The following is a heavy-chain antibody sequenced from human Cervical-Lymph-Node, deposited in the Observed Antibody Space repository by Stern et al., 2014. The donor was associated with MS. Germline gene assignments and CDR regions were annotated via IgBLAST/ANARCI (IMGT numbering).Heavy chain of an antibody. CDR3: ARGSYNSEYYLDS. Sequence: EVHLVESGAEVMNPGESLKISCKASGYDFSNYWIAWVRQMPGKGLEWMGIIYPGDSDARYSPSFEGQVTFSVAESITTAYLQWSSLEASDTAIYYCARGSYNSEYYLDSWGRGTVVTVSS. CDR2: IYPGDSDA. V-gene: IGHV5-51*01. CDR1: GYDFSNYW. J-gene: IGHJ4*02. D-gene: IGHD2/OR15-2a*01.